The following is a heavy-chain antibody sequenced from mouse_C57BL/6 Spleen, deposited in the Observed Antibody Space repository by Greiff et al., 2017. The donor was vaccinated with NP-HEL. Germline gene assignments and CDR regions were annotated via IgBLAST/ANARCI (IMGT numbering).Heavy chain of an antibody. CDR2: ISYDGSN. CDR3: ASYYSNYPFAY. CDR1: GYSITSGYY. J-gene: IGHJ3*01. Sequence: EVKLMESGPGLVKPSQSLSLTCSVTGYSITSGYYWNWIRQFPGNKLEWMGYISYDGSNNYNPSLKNRISITRDTSKNQFFLKLNSVTTEDTATYYCASYYSNYPFAYWGQGTLVTVSA. V-gene: IGHV3-6*01. D-gene: IGHD2-5*01.